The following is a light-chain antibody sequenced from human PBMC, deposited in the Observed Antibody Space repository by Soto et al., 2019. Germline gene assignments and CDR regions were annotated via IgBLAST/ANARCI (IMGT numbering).Light chain of an antibody. V-gene: IGKV1-39*01. CDR3: QQSYRTPWA. J-gene: IGKJ1*01. Sequence: DIQMTQSPSSLSASVGDRVTITCRASQRISTYLNWYQHKPGKAPKLLIYAAYSLQSGVPSRFSGSGVGTDITLTISSLQPEDFAAYYFQQSYRTPWAFGQGTKVEIK. CDR2: AAY. CDR1: QRISTY.